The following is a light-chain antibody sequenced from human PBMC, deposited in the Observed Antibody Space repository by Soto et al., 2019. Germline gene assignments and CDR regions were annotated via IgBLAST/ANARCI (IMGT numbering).Light chain of an antibody. CDR3: QQYGSSPRT. CDR2: GAT. J-gene: IGKJ2*02. Sequence: ETVLTQSPGTLSLSPGERATLSCRASQSVTSNYLAWYQLKPGQAPRLLVYGATNRATGIPDTFRGSGSGTDFTLTISNLEPEDFAVYYFQQYGSSPRTFGQGTNLELK. V-gene: IGKV3-20*01. CDR1: QSVTSNY.